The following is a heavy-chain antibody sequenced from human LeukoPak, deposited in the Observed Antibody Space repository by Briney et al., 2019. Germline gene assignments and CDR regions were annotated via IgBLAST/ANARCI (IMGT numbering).Heavy chain of an antibody. V-gene: IGHV1-18*01. J-gene: IGHJ5*02. Sequence: WASVKVSCKASGYTFNSYGISWVRQAPGQGLEWMGWINAYNGNTNYAQKLQGRVTMTTDTSTSTAYMELRSLRSDDTAVYYCARGGGYCSTTSCYTGIIRGWFDPWGQGTLVTVSS. D-gene: IGHD2-2*02. CDR2: INAYNGNT. CDR1: GYTFNSYG. CDR3: ARGGGYCSTTSCYTGIIRGWFDP.